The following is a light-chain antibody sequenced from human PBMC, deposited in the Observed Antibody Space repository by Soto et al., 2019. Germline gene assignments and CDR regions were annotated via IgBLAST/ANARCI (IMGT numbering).Light chain of an antibody. CDR2: GAS. J-gene: IGKJ1*01. V-gene: IGKV3-20*01. Sequence: EIVFTQSPRSLSCSPFERATLSCRASQSVSSSYLAWYQQRSGQAPRLLISGASSRATGVTDRFSGSGSGTDFTLTINRLEPEDFAVYYCQQYGDLPWTFGQGTKVDIK. CDR1: QSVSSSY. CDR3: QQYGDLPWT.